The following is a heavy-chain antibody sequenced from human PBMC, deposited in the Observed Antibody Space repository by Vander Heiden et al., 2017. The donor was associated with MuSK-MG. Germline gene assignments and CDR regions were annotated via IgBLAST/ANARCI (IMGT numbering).Heavy chain of an antibody. CDR1: GGSLSSGGYY. J-gene: IGHJ3*02. D-gene: IGHD3-22*01. CDR3: ARHITMIVVPNDAFDI. Sequence: QVQLQESGPGLVKPSQTLSLTCTVSGGSLSSGGYYWSWIRQHPGKGLEWIGYIYYSGSTYYNPSLKSRVTISVDTSKNQFSLKLSSGTAADTAVYYCARHITMIVVPNDAFDIWGQGTMVTVSS. V-gene: IGHV4-31*03. CDR2: IYYSGST.